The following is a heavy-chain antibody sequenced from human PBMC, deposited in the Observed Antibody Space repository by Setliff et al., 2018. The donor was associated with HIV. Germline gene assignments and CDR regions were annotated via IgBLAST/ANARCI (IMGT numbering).Heavy chain of an antibody. CDR1: GYNFRAYG. CDR3: ARGISRDIYGYYRDEYFQH. CDR2: ISPYNGDT. V-gene: IGHV1-18*01. D-gene: IGHD3-22*01. J-gene: IGHJ1*01. Sequence: GASVKVSCKTSGYNFRAYGMSWVRQAPGQGLEWMGWISPYNGDTRYAQKFQGRVTLTTDTTTSTAYLEVRTLRSDDTAVYYCARGISRDIYGYYRDEYFQHWGQGTLVTVSS.